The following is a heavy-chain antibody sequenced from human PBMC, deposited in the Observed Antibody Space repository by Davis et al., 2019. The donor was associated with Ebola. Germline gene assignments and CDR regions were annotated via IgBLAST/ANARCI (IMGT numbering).Heavy chain of an antibody. Sequence: GESLKISCADSVITFSSYAMTWVRQAPGKGLEWVSAISGSGGSTYYADSVKGRFTISRDNSKKTMYLQMNSLRAEDTAVYYCARERGDSLDYYDKRIRYYNGMDAWGKGTTVTVSS. CDR1: VITFSSYA. J-gene: IGHJ6*04. CDR3: ARERGDSLDYYDKRIRYYNGMDA. V-gene: IGHV3-23*01. D-gene: IGHD3-22*01. CDR2: ISGSGGST.